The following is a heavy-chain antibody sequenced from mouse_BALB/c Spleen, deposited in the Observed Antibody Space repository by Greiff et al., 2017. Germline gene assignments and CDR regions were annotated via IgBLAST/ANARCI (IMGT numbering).Heavy chain of an antibody. J-gene: IGHJ4*01. CDR1: GFTFSSFG. Sequence: EVKLVESGGGLVQPGGSRKLSCAASGFTFSSFGMHWVRQAPEKGLEWVAYISSGSSTIYYADTVKGRFTISRDNPKNTLFLQMTSLRSEDTAMYYCARWWLGGGKLWDYWGQGTSVTVSS. V-gene: IGHV5-17*02. D-gene: IGHD1-1*02. CDR3: ARWWLGGGKLWDY. CDR2: ISSGSSTI.